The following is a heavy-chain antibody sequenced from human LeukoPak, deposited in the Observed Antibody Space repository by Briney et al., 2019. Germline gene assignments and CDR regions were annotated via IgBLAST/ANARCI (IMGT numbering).Heavy chain of an antibody. J-gene: IGHJ4*02. D-gene: IGHD3-22*01. CDR1: GFTFSSYD. CDR3: ARGPPNYDSRGYYFLDY. V-gene: IGHV3-13*01. Sequence: GGSLRLSCAASGFTFSSYDMHWVRQATGKGLEWVSAIGTAGDTYYPGSVKGRFTISRENAKNSLYLQMNSLRAGDTAVYYCARGPPNYDSRGYYFLDYWGQGTLVTVSS. CDR2: IGTAGDT.